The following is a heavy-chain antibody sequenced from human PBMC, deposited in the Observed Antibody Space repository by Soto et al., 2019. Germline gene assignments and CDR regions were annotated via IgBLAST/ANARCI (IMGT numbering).Heavy chain of an antibody. CDR2: IMPMFGTE. CDR1: GGTFSRFS. D-gene: IGHD5-18*01. CDR3: AIDSRYRVDAFDI. Sequence: QVQLVQSGAEVKKPGSSVKVACKASGGTFSRFSFNWVRQAPGQGLEWMGGIMPMFGTEKYAQKFQDKVTLTADESTGTAYMELSRLTSEDTAVYYSAIDSRYRVDAFDISGQGTLVTVSS. J-gene: IGHJ3*02. V-gene: IGHV1-69*12.